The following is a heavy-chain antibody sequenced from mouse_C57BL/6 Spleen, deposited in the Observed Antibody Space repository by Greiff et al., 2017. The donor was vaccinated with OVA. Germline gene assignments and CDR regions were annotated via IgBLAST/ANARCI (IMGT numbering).Heavy chain of an antibody. CDR1: GFTFSDYG. J-gene: IGHJ4*01. Sequence: EVKLQESGGGLVKPGGSLKLSCAASGFTFSDYGMHWVRQAPEKGLEWVAYISSGSSTIYYADTVKGRFTISRDNAKNTLFLQMTSLRSEDTAMYYCAISPAQALYAMDYWGQGTSVTVSS. V-gene: IGHV5-17*01. CDR2: ISSGSSTI. CDR3: AISPAQALYAMDY. D-gene: IGHD3-2*02.